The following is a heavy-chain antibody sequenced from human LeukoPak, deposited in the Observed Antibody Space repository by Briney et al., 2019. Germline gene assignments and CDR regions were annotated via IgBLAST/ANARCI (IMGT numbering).Heavy chain of an antibody. V-gene: IGHV3-21*01. Sequence: GGSLRLSCAASGFTFSSYSMNWVRQAPGKGLEWVSSISSSSSYIYYADSVKGRFTISRDNAKNTLYLQMNSLRAEDTAVYYCARALFGEGFDIWGQGTMVTVSS. D-gene: IGHD3-10*02. CDR1: GFTFSSYS. CDR2: ISSSSSYI. CDR3: ARALFGEGFDI. J-gene: IGHJ3*02.